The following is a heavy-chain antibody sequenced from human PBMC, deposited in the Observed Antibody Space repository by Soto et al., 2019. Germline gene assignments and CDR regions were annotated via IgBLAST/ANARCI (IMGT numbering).Heavy chain of an antibody. V-gene: IGHV3-30-3*01. CDR2: TSYDGSTK. J-gene: IGHJ2*01. CDR1: GFTFSRYT. Sequence: QVQLVESGGGVVQPGRSLRLSCAASGFTFSRYTMHWVRQAPGKGPEWVAVTSYDGSTKYYADSVKGRFTISRDNNNNTLFLQVNSLRAEDTAVYYCAKDGGFAYGFWYFDLWGRGTLVTVSS. CDR3: AKDGGFAYGFWYFDL. D-gene: IGHD4-17*01.